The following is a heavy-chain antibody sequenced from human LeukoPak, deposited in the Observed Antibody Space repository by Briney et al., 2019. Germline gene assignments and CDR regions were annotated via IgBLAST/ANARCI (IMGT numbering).Heavy chain of an antibody. V-gene: IGHV4-59*01. D-gene: IGHD2-15*01. CDR3: ARRRVGDLTVGSDTWFDP. CDR1: GGSIRSYY. J-gene: IGHJ5*02. CDR2: IYYSGST. Sequence: PSETLSLTCTVSGGSIRSYYWSWIRQPPGKGLEWIGYIYYSGSTNHNPSLKSRVSISVDTSKNQFSLKLSSVTAADTAVYYCARRRVGDLTVGSDTWFDPWGQGALVTVSS.